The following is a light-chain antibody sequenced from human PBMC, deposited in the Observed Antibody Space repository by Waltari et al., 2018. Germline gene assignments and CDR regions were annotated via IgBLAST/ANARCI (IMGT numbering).Light chain of an antibody. CDR1: QSVGNS. CDR3: QQSSSLPIT. CDR2: YAS. Sequence: EIVLTQSPDFQSVTPKEKVTITCRASQSVGNSLHWYQQKPDQSPKLLITYASQSFPGVPSSFSGNCSGTDFTLTINVLEVEDAATYYCQQSSSLPITFVQGTRLQIK. V-gene: IGKV6-21*01. J-gene: IGKJ5*01.